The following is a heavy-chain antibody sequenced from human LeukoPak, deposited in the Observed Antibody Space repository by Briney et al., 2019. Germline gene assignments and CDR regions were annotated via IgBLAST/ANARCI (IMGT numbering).Heavy chain of an antibody. D-gene: IGHD3-22*01. CDR3: ARDLVYYGSSGE. CDR2: ISAYNGNT. J-gene: IGHJ4*02. V-gene: IGHV1-18*01. Sequence: ASVKVSCKASGYTFTSYGISWVRQAPGQGLEWMGWISAYNGNTNYAQKLHGRVTMTTDTSTSTAYMELRSLRSDDTAVYYCARDLVYYGSSGEWGQGTLVTVCS. CDR1: GYTFTSYG.